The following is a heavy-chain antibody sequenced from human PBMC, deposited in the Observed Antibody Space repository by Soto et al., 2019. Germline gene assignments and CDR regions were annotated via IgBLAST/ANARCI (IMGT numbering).Heavy chain of an antibody. D-gene: IGHD2-21*02. V-gene: IGHV4-59*01. Sequence: PSETLSLTCTFSGGSMSNYYWNWIRQPPGGGLEWIGRTRNSGNTVYNPSLKGRLTVSLDTSRHQLSLKLTSVNAADTAVYYCAGRQEEAVTASEGNWFDPWGQGTLVTVSS. CDR1: GGSMSNYY. CDR3: AGRQEEAVTASEGNWFDP. J-gene: IGHJ5*02. CDR2: TRNSGNT.